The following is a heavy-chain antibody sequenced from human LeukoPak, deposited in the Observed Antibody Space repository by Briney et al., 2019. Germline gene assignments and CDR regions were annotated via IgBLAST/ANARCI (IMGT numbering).Heavy chain of an antibody. CDR3: ARDRSYALDY. Sequence: GGSLRLSCAASGFTFGSYGMSWVRQAPGKGLEWVAVIWYDGSNKYYADSVKGRFTISRDNSKNTLYLQMNSLRAEDTAVYYCARDRSYALDYWGQGTLVTVSS. V-gene: IGHV3-33*08. J-gene: IGHJ4*02. CDR1: GFTFGSYG. CDR2: IWYDGSNK. D-gene: IGHD1-26*01.